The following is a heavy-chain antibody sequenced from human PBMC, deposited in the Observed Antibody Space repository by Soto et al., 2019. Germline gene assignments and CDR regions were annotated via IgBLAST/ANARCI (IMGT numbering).Heavy chain of an antibody. CDR1: GFTFSSYG. CDR2: IWYDGSNK. J-gene: IGHJ4*02. V-gene: IGHV3-33*01. Sequence: PGGSLRLSCAASGFTFSSYGMHWVRQAPGKGLEWVAVIWYDGSNKYYADSVKGRFTISRDNSKNTLYLQMNSLRAEDTAVYYCARATGGKHQYYFDYWGQGTLVTVSS. D-gene: IGHD2-15*01. CDR3: ARATGGKHQYYFDY.